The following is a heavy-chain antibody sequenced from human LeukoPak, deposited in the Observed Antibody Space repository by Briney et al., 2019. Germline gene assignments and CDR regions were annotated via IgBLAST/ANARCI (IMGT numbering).Heavy chain of an antibody. V-gene: IGHV3-74*01. D-gene: IGHD1-26*01. Sequence: GGSLRLSCAASGFTFSSYWMHWVRQAPGKRLVWVSRIKSDGSSTSYADSVKGRFTISRDNAKNSLYLQMNSLRDEDTAVYYCASSGSYRFDYWGQGTLVTVSS. CDR3: ASSGSYRFDY. J-gene: IGHJ4*02. CDR1: GFTFSSYW. CDR2: IKSDGSST.